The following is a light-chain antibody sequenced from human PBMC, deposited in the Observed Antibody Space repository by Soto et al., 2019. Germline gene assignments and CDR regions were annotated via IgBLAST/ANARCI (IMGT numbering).Light chain of an antibody. CDR1: QGISSY. J-gene: IGKJ1*01. V-gene: IGKV1-8*01. CDR2: AAS. Sequence: AIRMTQSASSFSASTGDRVTITCRASQGISSYLAWYQQKPGKAPKLLIYAASTLQSGVPSRFSGSGSGTDFTLTISCLQSEDFATYYCQQYYSYPRTFGQWTKVEIK. CDR3: QQYYSYPRT.